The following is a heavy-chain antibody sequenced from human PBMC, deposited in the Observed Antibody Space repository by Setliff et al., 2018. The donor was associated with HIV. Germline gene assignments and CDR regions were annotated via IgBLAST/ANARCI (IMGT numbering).Heavy chain of an antibody. CDR3: ARNQGDASGWYAGDY. J-gene: IGHJ4*01. Sequence: GASVKVSCKASGYTFTSYPMHWMRQAPGQGLEWMGVINTSGGSAGYAEKFRGRVTMTRDTSTNTVYMDLRNLRSEDTAVYYCARNQGDASGWYAGDYWGHGTLVTVSS. CDR1: GYTFTSYP. CDR2: INTSGGSA. D-gene: IGHD6-19*01. V-gene: IGHV1-46*01.